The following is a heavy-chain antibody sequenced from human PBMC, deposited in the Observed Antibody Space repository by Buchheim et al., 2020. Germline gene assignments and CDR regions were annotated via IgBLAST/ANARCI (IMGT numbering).Heavy chain of an antibody. V-gene: IGHV4-59*12. CDR1: SGSISSYY. D-gene: IGHD6-13*01. CDR3: AKTGAQGYLEY. Sequence: QVQLQESGPGLVKPSETLSLTCTVSSGSISSYYWSWIRQPPGKGLEWIGFTYYSGGTTYKPSLKSRVTISMDKSKNQFSLKVNSVTAADTAVFYCAKTGAQGYLEYWGQG. J-gene: IGHJ4*02. CDR2: TYYSGGT.